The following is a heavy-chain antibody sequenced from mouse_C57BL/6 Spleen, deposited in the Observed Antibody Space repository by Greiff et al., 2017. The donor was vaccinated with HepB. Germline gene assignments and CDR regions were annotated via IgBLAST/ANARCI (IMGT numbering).Heavy chain of an antibody. CDR1: GYTFTDYY. CDR2: INPYNGGT. J-gene: IGHJ3*01. V-gene: IGHV1-19*01. CDR3: AAGGSSYVGFAY. D-gene: IGHD1-1*01. Sequence: VQLKQSGPVLVKPGASVKMSCKASGYTFTDYYMNWVKQSHGKSLEWIGVINPYNGGTSYNQKFKGKATLTVDKSSSTAYMELNSLTSEDSAVYYCAAGGSSYVGFAYWGQGTLVTVSA.